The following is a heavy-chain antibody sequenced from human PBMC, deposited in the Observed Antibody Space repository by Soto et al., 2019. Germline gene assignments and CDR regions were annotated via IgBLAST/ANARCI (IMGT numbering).Heavy chain of an antibody. Sequence: GESLKNSCKGFGYIFTKYWIGWVRQMPGKGLEWMGIFFPGDSDTRISPSFQGQVTISADKSTSTAYLQWSSLKASDTAMYYCAISSVAAAGFDYWGQGKLVTVSS. D-gene: IGHD6-13*01. CDR3: AISSVAAAGFDY. CDR1: GYIFTKYW. CDR2: FFPGDSDT. V-gene: IGHV5-51*01. J-gene: IGHJ4*02.